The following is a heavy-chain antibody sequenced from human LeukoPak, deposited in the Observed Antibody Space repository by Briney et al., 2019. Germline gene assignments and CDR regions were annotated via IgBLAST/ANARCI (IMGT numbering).Heavy chain of an antibody. V-gene: IGHV4-4*08. D-gene: IGHD2-21*01. CDR2: IQTAGST. CDR1: GGSIGGYY. Sequence: PSETLSLTCAVSGGSIGGYYWSWLRQPPGKGLEWMGFIQTAGSTKYNPTLESPATMSIDTSKNQFCMNLFSLTAADTAVYFCARHFVSKAYFEYWGQGTLVSVSS. CDR3: ARHFVSKAYFEY. J-gene: IGHJ4*02.